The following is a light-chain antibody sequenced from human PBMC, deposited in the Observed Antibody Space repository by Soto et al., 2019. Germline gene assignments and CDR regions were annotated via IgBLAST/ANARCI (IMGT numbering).Light chain of an antibody. CDR3: QQTYTNPQT. V-gene: IGKV1-39*01. CDR1: QTSATY. Sequence: DIQMTQSPSSLSAAVGDRVTITRRASQTSATYINWYQQKSGSAPRLLIYEASGLQSGVPSRFSGSGSGTHFVLTISNFQPEDSATYFCQQTYTNPQTFGQGTKVDI. J-gene: IGKJ1*01. CDR2: EAS.